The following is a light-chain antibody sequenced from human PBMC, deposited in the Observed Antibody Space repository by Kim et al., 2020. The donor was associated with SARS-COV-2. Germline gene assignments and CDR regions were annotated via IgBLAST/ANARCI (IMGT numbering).Light chain of an antibody. CDR3: CSYAGSYTYV. Sequence: SALTQPRSVSGSPGQSVTISCTGTSSDVGGYNYVSWYQQHPGKATKLMIYDVSKRPSGVPDRFSGSKSGNTASLTISGLQAEDEADYYCCSYAGSYTYVFRTGTKVTVL. CDR1: SSDVGGYNY. CDR2: DVS. J-gene: IGLJ1*01. V-gene: IGLV2-11*01.